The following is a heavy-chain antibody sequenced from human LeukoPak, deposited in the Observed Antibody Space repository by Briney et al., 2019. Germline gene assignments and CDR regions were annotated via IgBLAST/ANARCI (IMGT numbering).Heavy chain of an antibody. V-gene: IGHV4-4*07. CDR1: GGSISSYY. CDR2: MYTSENT. J-gene: IGHJ4*02. Sequence: PSETLSLTCTDSGGSISSYYWSWIRQPAGKGLEWIGRMYTSENTNYNPSLKSRVTMSVDMSKNQFSLKLSSVTAADTAVYYCASRLRLGELSFGAGEYYFDYWGQGTLVTVSS. D-gene: IGHD3-16*02. CDR3: ASRLRLGELSFGAGEYYFDY.